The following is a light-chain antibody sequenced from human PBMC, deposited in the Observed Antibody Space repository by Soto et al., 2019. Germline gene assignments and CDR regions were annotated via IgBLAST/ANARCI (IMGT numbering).Light chain of an antibody. Sequence: IQITQSPSSASASVGDRVTINCRASQDVSSWLAWYQQKPGKAPILLIDAGSSVQSGVPWWFGGSASGIDFNLTIHRLKREHFEHYFGEQGYSLAFAFGPGA. CDR3: EQGYSLAFA. CDR2: AGS. V-gene: IGKV1-12*01. J-gene: IGKJ3*01. CDR1: QDVSSW.